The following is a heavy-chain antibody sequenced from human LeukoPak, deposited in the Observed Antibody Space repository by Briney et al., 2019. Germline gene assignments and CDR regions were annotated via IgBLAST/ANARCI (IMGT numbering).Heavy chain of an antibody. D-gene: IGHD3-10*01. J-gene: IGHJ3*02. Sequence: ASVKVSCKVSGYTLTELSMHWVRQAPGKGLEWMGGFDPEDGETIYAQKFQGRVTMTEDTSTDIAYMELSSLRSEDTAVYYCATITMVRGVIIMTGPLAFDIWGQGTMVTVSS. CDR3: ATITMVRGVIIMTGPLAFDI. CDR1: GYTLTELS. V-gene: IGHV1-24*01. CDR2: FDPEDGET.